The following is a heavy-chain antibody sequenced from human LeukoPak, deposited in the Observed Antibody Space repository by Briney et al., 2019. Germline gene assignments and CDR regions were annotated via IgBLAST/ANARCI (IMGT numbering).Heavy chain of an antibody. J-gene: IGHJ4*02. Sequence: PGGSLRLSCAASGFTVSSNYMSWVRQAPGKGLEWVSVIYSGGSTYYSDSVKGRFTISRHNSKNTLYLQMNSLRAEDTAVYYCARGGATIPFDYWGQGTLVTVSS. CDR3: ARGGATIPFDY. CDR1: GFTVSSNY. V-gene: IGHV3-53*04. D-gene: IGHD1-26*01. CDR2: IYSGGST.